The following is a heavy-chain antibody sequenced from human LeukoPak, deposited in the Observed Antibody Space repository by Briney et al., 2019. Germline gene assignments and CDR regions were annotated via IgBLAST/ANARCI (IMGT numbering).Heavy chain of an antibody. CDR3: ARLTYGEKFGY. J-gene: IGHJ4*02. CDR1: GFTVSGNY. V-gene: IGHV3-53*01. D-gene: IGHD3-16*01. CDR2: ISSDGNT. Sequence: PGGSLRLSCAASGFTVSGNYMSWVRQAPGKGLEWVSAISSDGNTYYADSVKGRFTISRDNSKNTLLLQMNSLRAEDTAVYYCARLTYGEKFGYWGQGTLVTVSS.